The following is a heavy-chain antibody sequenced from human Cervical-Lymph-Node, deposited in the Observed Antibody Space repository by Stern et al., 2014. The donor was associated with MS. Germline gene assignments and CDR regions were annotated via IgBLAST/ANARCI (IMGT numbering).Heavy chain of an antibody. D-gene: IGHD3-10*01. J-gene: IGHJ6*02. Sequence: QVQLQESCPGLVKPSETLSLRCTVSGGSLRGYYWSWIRQPPGKGLEWIGYIYYSGNANYNASLKSRATMSVDTSKNQFSLRLSSVTAADTAVYYCARDYGSGDIDYGMDVWGQGTTVIVTS. CDR3: ARDYGSGDIDYGMDV. V-gene: IGHV4-59*01. CDR1: GGSLRGYY. CDR2: IYYSGNA.